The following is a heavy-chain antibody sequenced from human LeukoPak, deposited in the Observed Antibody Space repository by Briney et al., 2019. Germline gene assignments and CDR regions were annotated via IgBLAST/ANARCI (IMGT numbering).Heavy chain of an antibody. D-gene: IGHD3-22*01. Sequence: SGGSLRLSCAASGFTFSSYAMSWVRQAPGKGLEWVSAISGSGGSTYYADSVKGRFTISRDNSKNTLYLQMNSLRAEDTAVYYCAKEPPPITMIANWFDHWGQGTLVTVSS. CDR2: ISGSGGST. CDR3: AKEPPPITMIANWFDH. V-gene: IGHV3-23*01. CDR1: GFTFSSYA. J-gene: IGHJ5*02.